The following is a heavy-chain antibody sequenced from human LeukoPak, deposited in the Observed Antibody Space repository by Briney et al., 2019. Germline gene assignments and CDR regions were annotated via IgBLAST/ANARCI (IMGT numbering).Heavy chain of an antibody. J-gene: IGHJ5*02. Sequence: AAVKDSCMASGYTLTVYYIHWVRQAPGQGGEGMGWINPNSGCPNYAQKFQGRVTMTRDTSISTAYMDMSRLRSDDTAVYYCARDVSAGGTNWFDPWGQGTPVTVSS. CDR2: INPNSGCP. V-gene: IGHV1-2*02. D-gene: IGHD3-16*01. CDR1: GYTLTVYY. CDR3: ARDVSAGGTNWFDP.